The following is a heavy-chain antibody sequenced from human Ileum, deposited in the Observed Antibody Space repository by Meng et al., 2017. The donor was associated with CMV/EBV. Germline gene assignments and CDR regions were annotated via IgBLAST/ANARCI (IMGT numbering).Heavy chain of an antibody. D-gene: IGHD2-15*01. CDR2: IRYSGVST. CDR3: ARGYSCSGGSCYFDY. J-gene: IGHJ4*02. CDR1: NYV. Sequence: NYVTHWFRQAPGKGLEWSTAIRYSGVSTYNADSVKGRFSIPRDNSKNRLYLQMISLRAEDTAIYVCARGYSCSGGSCYFDYWGQVTLVTVSS. V-gene: IGHV3-23*01.